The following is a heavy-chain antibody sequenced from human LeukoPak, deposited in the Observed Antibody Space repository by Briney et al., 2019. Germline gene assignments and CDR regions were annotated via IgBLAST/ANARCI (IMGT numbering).Heavy chain of an antibody. CDR2: INHSGST. Sequence: PSETLSLTCTVSGGSMTTSDYFWGWIRQPPGKGLEWIGEINHSGSTNYNPSLKSRVTISVDTSKNQFSLKLSSVTAADTAVYYCARRFASSIAARTDQYNWFDPWGQGTLVTVSS. V-gene: IGHV4-39*07. CDR3: ARRFASSIAARTDQYNWFDP. CDR1: GGSMTTSDYF. J-gene: IGHJ5*02. D-gene: IGHD6-6*01.